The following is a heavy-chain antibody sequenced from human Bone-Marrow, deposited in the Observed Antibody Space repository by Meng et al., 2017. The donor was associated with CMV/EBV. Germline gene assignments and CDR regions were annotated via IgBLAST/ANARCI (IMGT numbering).Heavy chain of an antibody. V-gene: IGHV4-39*07. CDR1: GGSISSTNSY. Sequence: SETLSLTCSVSGGSISSTNSYWAWIRQSPGKGLEWIGSIYYSGTTYYRPSLKSRVTISVDTSKNQFSLKLTSVTAADTAVYYCARERCSGGSCYSLAKDVCGQ. CDR3: ARERCSGGSCYSLAKDV. D-gene: IGHD2-15*01. J-gene: IGHJ6*02. CDR2: IYYSGTT.